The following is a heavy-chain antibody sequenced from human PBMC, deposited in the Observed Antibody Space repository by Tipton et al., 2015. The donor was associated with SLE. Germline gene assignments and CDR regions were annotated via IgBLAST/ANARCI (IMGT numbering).Heavy chain of an antibody. CDR3: AREERAFDY. CDR2: VNPTRGS. CDR1: GGSFSGYY. Sequence: TLSLTCAVYGGSFSGYYWSWIRQPPGRGLEWIGDVNPTRGSNYNPSLKSRVTISLDTSKNQFSLKLSSVTAADTAVYYCAREERAFDYWGQGTLVTVSS. J-gene: IGHJ4*02. V-gene: IGHV4-34*01.